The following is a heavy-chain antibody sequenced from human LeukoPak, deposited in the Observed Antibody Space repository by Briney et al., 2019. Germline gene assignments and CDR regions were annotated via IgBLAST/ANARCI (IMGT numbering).Heavy chain of an antibody. CDR2: IYGTGTT. Sequence: GGSLRLSCAGSGFTVTSSYMTWVRQAPGKGLECVSAIYGTGTTYYADSVKGRFTVSIDSSSNTLPLQMNSLRAEDSAVYYCAREARYYDILTGFHNYSGVDVWGQGTTVTVSS. J-gene: IGHJ6*02. V-gene: IGHV3-66*01. CDR3: AREARYYDILTGFHNYSGVDV. CDR1: GFTVTSSY. D-gene: IGHD3-9*01.